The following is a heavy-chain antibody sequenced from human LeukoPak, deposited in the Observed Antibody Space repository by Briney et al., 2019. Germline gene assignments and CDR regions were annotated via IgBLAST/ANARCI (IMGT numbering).Heavy chain of an antibody. CDR1: GYTFTGYY. CDR3: ARVPHYDSGSYLGFDY. V-gene: IGHV1-2*02. J-gene: IGHJ4*02. Sequence: ASVKVSCKASGYTFTGYYMHWVRQAPGQGLEWMGWINPNSGGTNYAQKFQGRVTMTRDTSISAAYMELRRLTSDDTALYYSARVPHYDSGSYLGFDYWGQGTLVTVSS. D-gene: IGHD1-26*01. CDR2: INPNSGGT.